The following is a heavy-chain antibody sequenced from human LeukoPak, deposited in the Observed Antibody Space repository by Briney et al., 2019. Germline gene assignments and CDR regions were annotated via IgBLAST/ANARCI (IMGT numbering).Heavy chain of an antibody. J-gene: IGHJ4*02. D-gene: IGHD5-18*01. CDR1: GYTFTRYD. CDR2: MNPNSGNT. V-gene: IGHV1-8*01. CDR3: ARGSGKGIQLWLTPHYYSDY. Sequence: GASVMVSCKASGYTFTRYDINWVRQATGQGLEWMGWMNPNSGNTGYAQKFQGRVTMTRSTSISTAYMELSSLRSEDTAVYYCARGSGKGIQLWLTPHYYSDYWGQGTLVTVSS.